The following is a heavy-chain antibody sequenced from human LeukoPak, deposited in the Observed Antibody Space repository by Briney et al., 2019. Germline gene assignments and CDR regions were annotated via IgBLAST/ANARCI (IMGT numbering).Heavy chain of an antibody. Sequence: SETLSLTCAVYGGSFSGYYWSWIRQPPGKGLEWIGEINHSGSTNYNPSLKSRVTISVDTSKNQFSLKLSFVTAADTAVYYCARGSGGRKFDYWGQGTLVTVFS. D-gene: IGHD6-19*01. CDR3: ARGSGGRKFDY. CDR1: GGSFSGYY. V-gene: IGHV4-34*01. CDR2: INHSGST. J-gene: IGHJ4*02.